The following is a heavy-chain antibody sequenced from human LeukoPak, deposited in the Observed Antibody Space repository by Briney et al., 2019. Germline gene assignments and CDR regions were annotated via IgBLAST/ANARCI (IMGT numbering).Heavy chain of an antibody. V-gene: IGHV3-23*01. CDR1: GLTFSGYV. CDR3: ARKVPNDSSGYYYRGQFDP. Sequence: GGSLRLSCAASGLTFSGYVMSWVRQAPGKGLEWVSDISGSGGNTDYADSVKGRFTISRDNSKNTVYLQMNSLRSEDTAVYYCARKVPNDSSGYYYRGQFDPWGQGTLVTVSS. CDR2: ISGSGGNT. D-gene: IGHD3-22*01. J-gene: IGHJ5*02.